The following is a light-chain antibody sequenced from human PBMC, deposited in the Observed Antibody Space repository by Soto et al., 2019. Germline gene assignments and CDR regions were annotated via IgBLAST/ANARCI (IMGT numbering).Light chain of an antibody. CDR3: TSYTSSTTWV. Sequence: QSALTQPASVSGSPGQSIPISCTGTSSDVGRYNYVSWYQQHPGKAPKLMIYEVSNRPSGVSNRFSASKSGYTASLTISGLQAEDEADYYCTSYTSSTTWVFGGGTKLTVL. CDR1: SSDVGRYNY. J-gene: IGLJ3*02. V-gene: IGLV2-14*01. CDR2: EVS.